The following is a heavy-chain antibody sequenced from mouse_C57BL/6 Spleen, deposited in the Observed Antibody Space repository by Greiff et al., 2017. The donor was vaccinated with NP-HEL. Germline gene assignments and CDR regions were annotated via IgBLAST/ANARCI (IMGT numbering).Heavy chain of an antibody. V-gene: IGHV1-78*01. CDR1: GYTFTDYT. CDR3: ARWDGYYVADY. D-gene: IGHD2-3*01. CDR2: IYPRGGST. Sequence: VQLQQSDAELVKPGASVKISCKVSGYTFTDYTIPWMKQRPEQGLEWIGYIYPRGGSTNYNEKFKGKATLTADKSSSTAYMQLNSLTSEDSAVYICARWDGYYVADYWGQDTTLTVSS. J-gene: IGHJ2*01.